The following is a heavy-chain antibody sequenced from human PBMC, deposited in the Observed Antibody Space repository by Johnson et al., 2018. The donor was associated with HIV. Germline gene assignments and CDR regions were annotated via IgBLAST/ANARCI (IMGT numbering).Heavy chain of an antibody. V-gene: IGHV3-23*04. Sequence: VQLVESGGGLVQPGGSLRLSCAASGFTFSSYAMSWVRQAPGKGLEWVSAISGSGGSTYYADSVKGRFTISRDNAKNSLYLQMNSLRAEDTAVYYCARGVRDSSGYPFAFDIWGQGTMVSVSS. CDR3: ARGVRDSSGYPFAFDI. D-gene: IGHD3-22*01. CDR2: ISGSGGST. J-gene: IGHJ3*02. CDR1: GFTFSSYA.